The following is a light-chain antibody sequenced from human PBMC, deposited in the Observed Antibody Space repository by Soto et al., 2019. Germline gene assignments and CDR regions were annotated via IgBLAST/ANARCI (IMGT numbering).Light chain of an antibody. J-gene: IGKJ5*01. CDR2: TAS. CDR1: QGISSS. Sequence: DIQLTQSPSFLSASVGDRVTITCRARQGISSSLAWYQQKPWKAHKLLIYTASTLQGSVPSRFSGSGSGTEFNLTISSLQPEDFATYYCQQLNSYPITFGQGTRLEIK. V-gene: IGKV1-9*01. CDR3: QQLNSYPIT.